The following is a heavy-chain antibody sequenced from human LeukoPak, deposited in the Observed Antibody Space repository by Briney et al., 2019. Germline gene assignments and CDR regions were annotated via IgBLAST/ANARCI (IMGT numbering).Heavy chain of an antibody. Sequence: PGGSLRLSCAASGFTFSSYAMSWVRQAPGKGLEWVSVISGSGGTTYSADPVRGRFTISRDNSKNTLYLQMNSLRAEDTAAYYCARERGNNGGNTNGYFDYWGQGTLVTVSS. CDR1: GFTFSSYA. J-gene: IGHJ4*02. CDR3: ARERGNNGGNTNGYFDY. D-gene: IGHD4-23*01. V-gene: IGHV3-23*01. CDR2: ISGSGGTT.